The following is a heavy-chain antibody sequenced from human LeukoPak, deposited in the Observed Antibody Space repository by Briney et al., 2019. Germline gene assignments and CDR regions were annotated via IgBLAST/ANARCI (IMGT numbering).Heavy chain of an antibody. D-gene: IGHD2-15*01. Sequence: PGGSLRLSCAASGFIFSNYGMNWVRQAPGKGLEWVSVIYSGGSTYYADSVKGRFTISRDNAKNSLYRQMNSLRAEDTAVYYCARVRYCSGGSCYDGFDYWGQGTLVTVSS. CDR1: GFIFSNYG. CDR3: ARVRYCSGGSCYDGFDY. V-gene: IGHV3-66*01. CDR2: IYSGGST. J-gene: IGHJ4*02.